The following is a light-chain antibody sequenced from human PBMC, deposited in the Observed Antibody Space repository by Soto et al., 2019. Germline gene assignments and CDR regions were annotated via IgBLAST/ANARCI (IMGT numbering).Light chain of an antibody. V-gene: IGKV1-5*01. CDR1: QSISNW. CDR3: QQYNSYSPT. J-gene: IGKJ1*01. CDR2: HAS. Sequence: DIQMTQARSTLPATVGDRVTITCRASQSISNWLAWYHQKPGTAPKVLIYHASNLQSGVPSRFSGSGSGTEFTLTISSLQPDDFATYYCQQYNSYSPTFGQGTKVDI.